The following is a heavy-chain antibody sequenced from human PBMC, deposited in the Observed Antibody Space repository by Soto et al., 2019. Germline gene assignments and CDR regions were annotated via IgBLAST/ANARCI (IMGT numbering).Heavy chain of an antibody. CDR1: GGSSSGYY. CDR3: SAWYTGTRHDY. J-gene: IGHJ4*02. V-gene: IGHV4-34*01. Sequence: QVQLQQWGAGLLKPSETLSLTCAVYGGSSSGYYWGWFRQPPGKGLEWIGEITHSGTTKYNPSLKSRVPISSDPSQTQFSLSLISVTAADTALYFCSAWYTGTRHDYWGQGTLVTVSS. CDR2: ITHSGTT. D-gene: IGHD2-8*01.